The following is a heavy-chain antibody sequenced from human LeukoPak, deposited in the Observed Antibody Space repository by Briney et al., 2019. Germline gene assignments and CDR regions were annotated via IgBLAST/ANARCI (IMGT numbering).Heavy chain of an antibody. CDR1: GFTFSSYS. V-gene: IGHV3-21*01. Sequence: GRSLRHSCAASGFTFSSYSMNWVRQAPGKGLEWVSSISSSSSYIYYADSVKGRFTISRDNAKNSLYLQMNSLRAEDTAVYYCARDRVVIIGGYYYYYGMDVWGQGTTVTVSS. D-gene: IGHD3-3*01. CDR2: ISSSSSYI. J-gene: IGHJ6*02. CDR3: ARDRVVIIGGYYYYYGMDV.